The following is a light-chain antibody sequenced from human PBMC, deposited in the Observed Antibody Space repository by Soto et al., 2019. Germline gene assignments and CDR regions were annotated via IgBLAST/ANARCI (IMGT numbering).Light chain of an antibody. CDR1: QSLLHSNGYQY. CDR3: MQALQTPRT. CDR2: LGS. V-gene: IGKV2-28*01. J-gene: IGKJ3*01. Sequence: DIVMTQSPPSLPVTPGEPASISCRSSQSLLHSNGYQYLDWYLQKPGQSPQLLIYLGSNRASGVPDRFSGSGSGTDFTLKISRVEAEDVGVYYCMQALQTPRTFGPGTKVDIK.